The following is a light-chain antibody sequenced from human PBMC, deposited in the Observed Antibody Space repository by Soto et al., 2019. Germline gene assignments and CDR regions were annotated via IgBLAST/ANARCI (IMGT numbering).Light chain of an antibody. CDR1: KLGEKY. V-gene: IGLV3-1*01. J-gene: IGLJ3*02. CDR3: QAWDSNTGV. Sequence: SYELTQPPSVSVSPGQTASITCSGEKLGEKYACWYQQKAGQSPVLVIYQDTKRPSGIPERFSGSNSGNTATLTISGTQAMDEADYYCQAWDSNTGVFGGGTKLTVL. CDR2: QDT.